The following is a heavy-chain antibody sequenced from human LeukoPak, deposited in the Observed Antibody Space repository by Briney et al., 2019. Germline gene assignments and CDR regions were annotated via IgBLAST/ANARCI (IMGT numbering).Heavy chain of an antibody. J-gene: IGHJ5*02. CDR3: ARGPYYYGSGSYWNWFDP. D-gene: IGHD3-10*01. CDR1: GGSFSGYY. V-gene: IGHV4-34*01. CDR2: INHSGST. Sequence: SETLSLTCAVYGGSFSGYYWGWIRQPPGKGLEWIGEINHSGSTNYNPSLKSRVTISVDTSKNQFSLKLSSVTAADTAVYYCARGPYYYGSGSYWNWFDPWGQGTLVTVSS.